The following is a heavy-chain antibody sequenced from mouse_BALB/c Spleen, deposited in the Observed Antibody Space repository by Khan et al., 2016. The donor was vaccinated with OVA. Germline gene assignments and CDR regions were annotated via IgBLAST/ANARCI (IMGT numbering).Heavy chain of an antibody. J-gene: IGHJ3*01. V-gene: IGHV3-2*02. CDR3: ARNDCYDYYPIPY. Sequence: QLEESGPGLVKPSQSLSLTCTVTGYSITSEFAWNWIRQFPGNKLEWMGYISYSGTTRYNPSLKSLISITRDTYRNQFFMLLNSVTTEDTTTYYCARNDCYDYYPIPYWGQGTLVTVS. D-gene: IGHD2-4*01. CDR2: ISYSGTT. CDR1: GYSITSEFA.